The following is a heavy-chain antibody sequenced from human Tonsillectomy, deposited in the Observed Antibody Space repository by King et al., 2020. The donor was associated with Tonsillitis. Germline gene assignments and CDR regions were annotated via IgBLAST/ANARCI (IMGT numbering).Heavy chain of an antibody. V-gene: IGHV5-51*01. CDR2: IYPGDSET. CDR3: ARYDSTGAGAFDI. Sequence: DVQLVESGAEVKKPGESLKISCKGSGYSFTRYWIVWVRQMPGKGLEWMGVIYPGDSETRYIPSFQGQVTISADKSISTAFLQWSRLKASDSAIYYCARYDSTGAGAFDIWGQGTMVTVSS. CDR1: GYSFTRYW. D-gene: IGHD3-22*01. J-gene: IGHJ3*02.